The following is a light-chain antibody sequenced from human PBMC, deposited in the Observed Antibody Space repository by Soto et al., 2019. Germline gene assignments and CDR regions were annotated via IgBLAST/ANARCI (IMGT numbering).Light chain of an antibody. CDR3: PRSYSNPT. V-gene: IGKV1-39*01. J-gene: IGKJ4*01. CDR2: AAS. CDR1: QSINIY. Sequence: IQMSQSPSSLSASVGDRVTITCRASQSINIYLNWYQQKPGKSPMFLIYAASSLQSGLQPRFAGSGSGTDFTLTISSLQPEDFATYYYPRSYSNPTFGGGLQVDIK.